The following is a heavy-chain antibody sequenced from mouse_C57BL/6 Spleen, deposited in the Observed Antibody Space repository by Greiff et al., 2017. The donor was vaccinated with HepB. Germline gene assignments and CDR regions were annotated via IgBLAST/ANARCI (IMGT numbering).Heavy chain of an antibody. V-gene: IGHV1-26*01. CDR3: ARGGNKDY. CDR2: INPNNGGT. CDR1: GYTFTDYY. D-gene: IGHD2-1*01. Sequence: EVQLQQSGPELVKPGASVKISCKASGYTFTDYYMNWVKQSHGKSLEWIGDINPNNGGTSYNQKFKGKATLTVDKSSSTAYMELRSLTSEDSAVYYCARGGNKDYWGQGTTLTVSS. J-gene: IGHJ2*01.